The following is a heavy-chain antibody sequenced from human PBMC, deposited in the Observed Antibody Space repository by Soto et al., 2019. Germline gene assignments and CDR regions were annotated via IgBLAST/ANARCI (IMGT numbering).Heavy chain of an antibody. D-gene: IGHD6-19*01. CDR3: ARTLLPSYSSGRFFDY. V-gene: IGHV4-59*01. CDR1: GGSISSYY. CDR2: IYYSGST. J-gene: IGHJ4*02. Sequence: KPSETLSLTCTVSGGSISSYYWSWIRQPPGKGLEWIGYIYYSGSTNYNPSLKSRVTISVDTSKNQFSLKLSSVTAADTAVYYCARTLLPSYSSGRFFDYWGQGTLVTVSS.